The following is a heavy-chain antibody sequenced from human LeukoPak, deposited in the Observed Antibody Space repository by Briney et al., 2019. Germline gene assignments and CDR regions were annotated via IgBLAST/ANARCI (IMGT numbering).Heavy chain of an antibody. D-gene: IGHD5-18*01. V-gene: IGHV4-4*02. J-gene: IGHJ6*02. Sequence: PSGTLSLTCAVSGGSISSSNWWSWVRQPPGKGLEWIGEIYHSGSTNYNPSLKSRVTISVDKSKNQFSLKLSSVTAADTAVYYCARRQDTAMVWDYYYGMDVWGQGTTVTVSS. CDR2: IYHSGST. CDR3: ARRQDTAMVWDYYYGMDV. CDR1: GGSISSSNW.